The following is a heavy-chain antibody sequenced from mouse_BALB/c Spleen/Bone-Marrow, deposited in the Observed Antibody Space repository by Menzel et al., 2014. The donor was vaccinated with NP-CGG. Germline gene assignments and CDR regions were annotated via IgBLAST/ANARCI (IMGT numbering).Heavy chain of an antibody. CDR1: GFSLTSYG. Sequence: VQLQQSGPGLVAPSQSLSITCTVSGFSLTSYGVHWVRQPPGKGLEWLGVIWAGGSTNYNSALMSRLSISKDNSKSQVFLKMNSLQTDDTAMYYGARVGYRYDGYAMDYWGQGTSVTVSS. J-gene: IGHJ4*01. CDR3: ARVGYRYDGYAMDY. V-gene: IGHV2-9*02. D-gene: IGHD2-14*01. CDR2: IWAGGST.